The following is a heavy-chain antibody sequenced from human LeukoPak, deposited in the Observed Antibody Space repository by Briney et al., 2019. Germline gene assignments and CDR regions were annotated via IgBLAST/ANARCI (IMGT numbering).Heavy chain of an antibody. J-gene: IGHJ6*03. CDR2: IFSTGST. D-gene: IGHD3-16*01. Sequence: PSETLSLTCRFSGDSLTYYYWTWIRQPARKGLEWIGRIFSTGSTNYNPSLQSRVTISVDKSKNQFSLRLSSVTAADTAVYFCVREVQLWRQNMHFYYMDAWGKGTTVIVSS. CDR3: VREVQLWRQNMHFYYMDA. V-gene: IGHV4-4*07. CDR1: GDSLTYYY.